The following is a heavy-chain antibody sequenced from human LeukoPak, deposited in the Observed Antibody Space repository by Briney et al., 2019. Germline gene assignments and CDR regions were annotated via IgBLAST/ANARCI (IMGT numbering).Heavy chain of an antibody. CDR1: RDRVSSNSAA. V-gene: IGHV6-1*01. CDR2: TYYRSKWYN. D-gene: IGHD4-17*01. Sequence: SQTLSLTCAISRDRVSSNSAAWNWIRQSPSRGLEWLGRTYYRSKWYNDCAVSVKSRITINPDTSKNQFSLQLNSVTPEDTAVYYCARAPDYVRNWFDPWGQGTLVTVSS. J-gene: IGHJ5*02. CDR3: ARAPDYVRNWFDP.